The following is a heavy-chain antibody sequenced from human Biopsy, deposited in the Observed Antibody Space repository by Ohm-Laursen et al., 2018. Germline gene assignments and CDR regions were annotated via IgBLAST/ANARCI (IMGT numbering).Heavy chain of an antibody. Sequence: SDTLSLTCTVSGDSIISYYWTWIRQPPGKGLEWIGHVYNGGITNYNPSLQSRVTISVDTSKNHFSLRLRSVTPADTAIYYCARDRGYYSDRTVPGYFDLWGRGTLVTVSS. D-gene: IGHD3-22*01. CDR3: ARDRGYYSDRTVPGYFDL. CDR2: VYNGGIT. V-gene: IGHV4-59*01. CDR1: GDSIISYY. J-gene: IGHJ2*01.